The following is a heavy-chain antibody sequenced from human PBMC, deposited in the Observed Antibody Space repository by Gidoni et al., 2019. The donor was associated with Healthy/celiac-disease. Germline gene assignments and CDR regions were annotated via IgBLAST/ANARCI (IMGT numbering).Heavy chain of an antibody. Sequence: QVQLVESGGGVVQPGRSLRLSCAASGFTFSSYGMHWVRQAPGKGLEWVAVISYDGSNKSYADSVKGRFTISRDNSKNTLYLQINSLRAEDTAVYYCAKGGNLDYWGQGTLVTVSS. J-gene: IGHJ4*02. CDR1: GFTFSSYG. CDR2: ISYDGSNK. V-gene: IGHV3-30*18. CDR3: AKGGNLDY. D-gene: IGHD1-26*01.